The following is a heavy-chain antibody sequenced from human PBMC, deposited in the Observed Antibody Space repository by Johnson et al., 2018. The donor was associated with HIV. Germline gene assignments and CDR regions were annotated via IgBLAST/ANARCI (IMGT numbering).Heavy chain of an antibody. CDR1: GFTFSSYA. Sequence: QMLLVESGGGVVQPGRSLRLSCAASGFTFSSYAMHWVRQAPGKGLEWVAVISYDGSNKYYADSVKGRFTISRDNSKNTLYLQMNSLRAEDTAFYYCARSRGGSSEDAFDIWGQGTMVTVSS. V-gene: IGHV3-30-3*01. J-gene: IGHJ3*02. D-gene: IGHD1-26*01. CDR3: ARSRGGSSEDAFDI. CDR2: ISYDGSNK.